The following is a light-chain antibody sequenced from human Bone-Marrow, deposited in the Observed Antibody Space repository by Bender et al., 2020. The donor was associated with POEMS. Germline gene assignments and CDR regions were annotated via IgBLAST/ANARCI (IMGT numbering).Light chain of an antibody. CDR1: SSDVGGFNY. Sequence: QSALTQPASVSGSPGQSITVSCTGTSSDVGGFNYVSWYQQHPGKVPKLMIYDVSKRPSGVSSRFSGSKSGNTASLTISGLQTEDEADYYCSSYIGNSSYVFGSGTKVTVL. J-gene: IGLJ1*01. CDR3: SSYIGNSSYV. V-gene: IGLV2-14*03. CDR2: DVS.